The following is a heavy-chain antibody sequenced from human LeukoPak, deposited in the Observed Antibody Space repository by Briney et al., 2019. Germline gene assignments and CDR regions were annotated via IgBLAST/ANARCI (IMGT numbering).Heavy chain of an antibody. CDR2: IIPILGIA. V-gene: IGHV1-69*04. J-gene: IGHJ4*02. Sequence: SVKVSCKSSGGTFSSYAISWVRQAPGQGLEWMGRIIPILGIANYAQKFQGRVTITADKSTSTAYMELSSLRSEDTAVYYCARDVVRGVMNYWGQGTLVTVSS. D-gene: IGHD3-10*01. CDR3: ARDVVRGVMNY. CDR1: GGTFSSYA.